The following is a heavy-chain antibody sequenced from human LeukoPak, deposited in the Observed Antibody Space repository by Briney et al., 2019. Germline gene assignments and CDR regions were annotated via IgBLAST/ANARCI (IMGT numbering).Heavy chain of an antibody. Sequence: PGRSLRLSCAASGFTFDDYAMHWVRQAPGKGLEWVSGISWNSGSIGYADSVKGRFTISRDNAKNSLYLQMNSLRAEDMALYYCAKGSDSGSYGDAFDIWSQGTMVTVSS. J-gene: IGHJ3*02. CDR3: AKGSDSGSYGDAFDI. CDR2: ISWNSGSI. V-gene: IGHV3-9*03. D-gene: IGHD1-26*01. CDR1: GFTFDDYA.